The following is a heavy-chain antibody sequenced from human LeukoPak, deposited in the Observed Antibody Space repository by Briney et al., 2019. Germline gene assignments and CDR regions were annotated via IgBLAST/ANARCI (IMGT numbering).Heavy chain of an antibody. CDR3: AGLIGGLSSHNFDY. Sequence: SETLSLTCTVSGASISTTGYYWGWIRQPPGKGLEWIGNIYYTGSTYYNPSLKSRVTMSVDTSKSRFSLKLSSVTAADTAVYYCAGLIGGLSSHNFDYWGQGTLVTVSS. D-gene: IGHD3-10*01. V-gene: IGHV4-39*01. CDR1: GASISTTGYY. J-gene: IGHJ4*02. CDR2: IYYTGST.